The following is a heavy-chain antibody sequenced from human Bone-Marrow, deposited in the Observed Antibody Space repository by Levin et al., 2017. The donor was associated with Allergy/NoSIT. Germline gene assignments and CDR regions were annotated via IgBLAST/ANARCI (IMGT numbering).Heavy chain of an antibody. V-gene: IGHV1-2*02. CDR3: ARENAMVDTKFFDR. CDR2: INPNSGVT. CDR1: GYRFTYYY. J-gene: IGHJ4*02. D-gene: IGHD5-18*01. Sequence: ASVKVSCQASGYRFTYYYIYWVRQAPGQGLVWIGWINPNSGVTSYAQRFQGRITMTRDTSRSTAYMEVRSLTSDDTAVYYCARENAMVDTKFFDRWGQGTLVTVSS.